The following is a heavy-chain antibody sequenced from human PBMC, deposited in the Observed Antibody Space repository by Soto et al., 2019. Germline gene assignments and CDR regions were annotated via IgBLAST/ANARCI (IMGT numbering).Heavy chain of an antibody. CDR2: IIPIFGTA. J-gene: IGHJ6*02. CDR3: AYSRFLEWSLYGMDV. V-gene: IGHV1-69*06. CDR1: GGTFSSYA. Sequence: SVKVTCKASGGTFSSYAISWVRQAPGQGLEWMGGIIPIFGTANYAQKFQGRVTITADKSTSTAYMELSSLRSEDTAVYYCAYSRFLEWSLYGMDVWGQGTKVTVSS. D-gene: IGHD3-3*01.